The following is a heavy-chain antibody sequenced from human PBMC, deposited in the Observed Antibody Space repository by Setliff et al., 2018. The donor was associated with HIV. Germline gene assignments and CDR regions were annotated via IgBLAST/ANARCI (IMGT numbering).Heavy chain of an antibody. CDR3: ARDYYGGFGDYDFGNYFDY. CDR2: IKQDGSQK. Sequence: GGSLRLSCAVSGFTFRTYWMSWVRQTPGKGLEWVANIKQDGSQKYYVDSVKGRFTISRDNAKNSLYLQMNSLRAEDTAVYYCARDYYGGFGDYDFGNYFDYWGQGTLVTVSS. V-gene: IGHV3-7*03. J-gene: IGHJ4*02. CDR1: GFTFRTYW. D-gene: IGHD4-17*01.